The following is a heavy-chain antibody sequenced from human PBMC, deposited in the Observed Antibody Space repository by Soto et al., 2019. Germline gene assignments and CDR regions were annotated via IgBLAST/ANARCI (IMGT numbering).Heavy chain of an antibody. CDR3: TKGVTGSANFDY. CDR2: INWNRGRK. D-gene: IGHD1-26*01. Sequence: EVQLVESGGGLVQPGGSLRLSCAASGFTFDDYAMHWVRQSPGKGLEWVSDINWNRGRKSYAESVRGRLTISRDNAKSSLYLHMNSLRPEDTALYYCTKGVTGSANFDYWGQGTLLTVSS. J-gene: IGHJ4*02. CDR1: GFTFDDYA. V-gene: IGHV3-9*01.